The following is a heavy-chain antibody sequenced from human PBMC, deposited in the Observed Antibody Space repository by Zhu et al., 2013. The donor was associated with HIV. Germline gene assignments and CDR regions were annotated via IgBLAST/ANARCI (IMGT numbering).Heavy chain of an antibody. CDR3: ARDAGWDILTYYYYGMDV. Sequence: QVQLVQSGAEVKKPGASVKVSCKASGYTFTSYYMHWVRQAPGQGLEWMGIINPSGGSTSYAQKFQGRVTMTRDTSTSTVYMELSSLRSEDTAVYYCARDAGWDILTYYYYGMDVWGQGTTVTVSS. J-gene: IGHJ6*02. D-gene: IGHD3-9*01. V-gene: IGHV1-46*03. CDR1: GYTFTSYY. CDR2: INPSGGST.